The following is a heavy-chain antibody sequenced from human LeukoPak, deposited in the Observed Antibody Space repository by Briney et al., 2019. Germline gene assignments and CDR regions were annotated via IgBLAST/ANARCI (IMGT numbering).Heavy chain of an antibody. CDR3: AKDRQQQLVLDYFDY. V-gene: IGHV3-23*01. J-gene: IGHJ4*02. CDR1: GFTFSSYA. CDR2: ISGSGDST. D-gene: IGHD6-13*01. Sequence: GGSLGLSCAASGFTFSSYAMTWVRQAPGKGLEWVSAISGSGDSTYYADSVRGRFTISRDYSKNTLFLQMNSLRAEDTAVYYCAKDRQQQLVLDYFDYWGQGTLVTVSS.